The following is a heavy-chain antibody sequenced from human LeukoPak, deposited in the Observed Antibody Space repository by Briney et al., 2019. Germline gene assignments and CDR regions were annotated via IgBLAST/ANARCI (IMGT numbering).Heavy chain of an antibody. J-gene: IGHJ4*02. D-gene: IGHD3-22*01. CDR1: GGSISSYY. CDR2: NYYSGSP. CDR3: ARRNYYYDSSGYYRK. Sequence: SETLSLTCTVSGGSISSYYWSWLRQPTGKALEGIGYNYYSGSPNYNPPLKSRVTISVDTSKNQFSLKLSSVTAADTAVYYCARRNYYYDSSGYYRKWGQGTLVTVSS. V-gene: IGHV4-59*12.